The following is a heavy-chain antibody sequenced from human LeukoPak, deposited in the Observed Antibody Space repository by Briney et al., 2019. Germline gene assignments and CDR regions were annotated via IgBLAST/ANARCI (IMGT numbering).Heavy chain of an antibody. J-gene: IGHJ5*02. V-gene: IGHV4-59*01. Sequence: KTSETLSLTCTVSGGSISSYYWSWIRQPPGKGLEWIGYIYYSGSTNYNPSLKSRVTISVDTSKNQFSLKLSSVTAADTAVYYCARDLALLDPWGQGTLVTVSS. CDR2: IYYSGST. CDR3: ARDLALLDP. CDR1: GGSISSYY.